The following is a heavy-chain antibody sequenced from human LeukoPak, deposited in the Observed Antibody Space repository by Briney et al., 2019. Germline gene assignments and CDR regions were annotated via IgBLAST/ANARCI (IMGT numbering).Heavy chain of an antibody. CDR3: AAMTTVTTFGY. J-gene: IGHJ4*02. CDR1: GGSISSGDYY. V-gene: IGHV4-30-4*01. Sequence: PSETLSLTCTVSGGSISSGDYYWSWIRQPPGKGLEWIGYIYYSGSTYYNPSLKSRVTISVDTSKNQFSLKLSSVTAADTAVYYCAAMTTVTTFGYWGQGTLVTVSS. D-gene: IGHD4-17*01. CDR2: IYYSGST.